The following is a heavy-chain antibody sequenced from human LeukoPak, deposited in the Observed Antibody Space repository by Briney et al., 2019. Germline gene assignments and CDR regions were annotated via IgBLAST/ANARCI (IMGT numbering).Heavy chain of an antibody. J-gene: IGHJ6*02. CDR3: AAALWGSDYSYGLDV. CDR2: INPNSGGT. V-gene: IGHV1-2*02. Sequence: ASVEVSCNGSGYPFIGYYMHWVRQAPGQGLEWVGWINPNSGGTNYAQRFQGRVTMTRDKSSSTAYMEVSRLRSDDTAVYYCAAALWGSDYSYGLDVWGQGTTVTVSS. D-gene: IGHD7-27*01. CDR1: GYPFIGYY.